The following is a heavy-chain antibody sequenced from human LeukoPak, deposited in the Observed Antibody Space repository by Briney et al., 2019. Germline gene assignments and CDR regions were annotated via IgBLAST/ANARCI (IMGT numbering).Heavy chain of an antibody. J-gene: IGHJ3*02. Sequence: PGGSLRLSCAASEFSFSLHAMNWVRQAPGKGLEWVSSITSSTGYIFYADSVKGRFTISRDNAENSVFLQMNSLRAEDTAVYYCARGKTYDYDTMGNYHDAFDIWGQGTVVTVSS. CDR1: EFSFSLHA. CDR2: ITSSTGYI. CDR3: ARGKTYDYDTMGNYHDAFDI. D-gene: IGHD3-22*01. V-gene: IGHV3-21*01.